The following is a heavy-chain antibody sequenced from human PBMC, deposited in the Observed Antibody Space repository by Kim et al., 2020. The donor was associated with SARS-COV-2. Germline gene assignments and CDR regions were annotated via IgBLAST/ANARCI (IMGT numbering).Heavy chain of an antibody. V-gene: IGHV4-34*01. CDR3: AREGYCSSTSWYLWYFDL. J-gene: IGHJ2*01. Sequence: SETLSLTCAVYGVSFSGYYWSWIRQPPGKGLEWIGEINHSGSTNYNPSLKSRVTISVDTYKNQFSLKLSSVTAADTAVYYCAREGYCSSTSWYLWYFDLWGRGTLVTVSS. CDR1: GVSFSGYY. CDR2: INHSGST. D-gene: IGHD2-2*01.